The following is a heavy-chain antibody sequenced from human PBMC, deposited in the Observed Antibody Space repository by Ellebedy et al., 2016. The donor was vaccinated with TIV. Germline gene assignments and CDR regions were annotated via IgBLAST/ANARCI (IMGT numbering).Heavy chain of an antibody. D-gene: IGHD3-10*01. CDR1: GFSLSTSGVG. CDR3: ARSPYGSPSDWFDP. J-gene: IGHJ5*02. CDR2: IYWNDDK. Sequence: SGPTLVXPTQPLTLTCTFSGFSLSTSGVGVGWIRQPPGKALEWLALIYWNDDKRYSPSLKSWLTITKDTSKNQVVLTMTNMDPVDTATYYCARSPYGSPSDWFDPWGQGTLVTVSS. V-gene: IGHV2-5*01.